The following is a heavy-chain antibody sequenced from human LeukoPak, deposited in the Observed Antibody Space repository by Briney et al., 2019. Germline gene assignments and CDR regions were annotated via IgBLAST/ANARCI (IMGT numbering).Heavy chain of an antibody. Sequence: SETLSLTCSVSGYSISSGYYWTFIRQPPGKGLEWIGGIYHTGHTFYNPSLKSRVTISVETSKNQFSLKLNSVTAADTAVYYCAKEGTVRWFDPWGQGTLVTVS. CDR2: IYHTGHT. V-gene: IGHV4-38-2*02. CDR3: AKEGTVRWFDP. J-gene: IGHJ5*02. CDR1: GYSISSGYY. D-gene: IGHD1-14*01.